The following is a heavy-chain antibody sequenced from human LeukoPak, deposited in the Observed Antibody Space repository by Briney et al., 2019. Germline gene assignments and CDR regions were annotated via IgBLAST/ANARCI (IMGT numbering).Heavy chain of an antibody. Sequence: GGSLRLSCVASGLIFDDYTMHWVRQAPGKGLEWVSLISRNGAVTKYADSVRGRFTFSRDNSKNSLYLQMNSLRAEDTAVYYCAKQYSSSSDLGIGGKTTPGPYFDYWGQGTLVTVSS. CDR1: GLIFDDYT. CDR2: ISRNGAVT. D-gene: IGHD6-6*01. J-gene: IGHJ4*02. CDR3: AKQYSSSSDLGIGGKTTPGPYFDY. V-gene: IGHV3-43*01.